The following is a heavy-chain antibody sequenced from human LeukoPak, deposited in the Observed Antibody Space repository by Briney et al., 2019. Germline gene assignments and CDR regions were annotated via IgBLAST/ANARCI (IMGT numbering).Heavy chain of an antibody. D-gene: IGHD4-17*01. Sequence: ASVKVSCKASGYTFTGYYMHWVRQAPGQGLEWMGWINPNSGGTNYAQKFQGRVTMTRDTSISTAYMELSRLRSDDTAVYYCARPDYGDYEYFQHWGQGTPVTVSS. V-gene: IGHV1-2*02. CDR2: INPNSGGT. CDR1: GYTFTGYY. J-gene: IGHJ1*01. CDR3: ARPDYGDYEYFQH.